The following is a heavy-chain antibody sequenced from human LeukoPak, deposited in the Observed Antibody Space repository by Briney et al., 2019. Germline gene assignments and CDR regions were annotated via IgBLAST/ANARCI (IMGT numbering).Heavy chain of an antibody. CDR1: GFKYN. Sequence: GGSLRLSCAASGFKYNMHWVRQAPGKGLEWVAFISFDGSTAYYADSVQGRFTFSRDTSNNTLHLQMHSLGTEDTAVYYCASQTSLAAYFDSWGQGTLVTVSS. D-gene: IGHD2-15*01. CDR3: ASQTSLAAYFDS. J-gene: IGHJ4*02. V-gene: IGHV3-30*04. CDR2: ISFDGSTA.